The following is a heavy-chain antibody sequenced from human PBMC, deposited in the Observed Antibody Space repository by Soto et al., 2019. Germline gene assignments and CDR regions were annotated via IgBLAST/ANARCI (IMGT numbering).Heavy chain of an antibody. CDR2: IKQDGSEK. V-gene: IGHV3-7*01. Sequence: GGSLRLSCAASGFTFSSYWMSWVRQAPGKGLEWVANIKQDGSEKYYVDSVKGRFTISRDNAKNSLYRQMNSLRAEDTAVYYCARAPGYCSSTSCYVSDYIWGSYRGDYFDYWGQGTLVTVSS. CDR1: GFTFSSYW. J-gene: IGHJ4*02. D-gene: IGHD2-2*01. CDR3: ARAPGYCSSTSCYVSDYIWGSYRGDYFDY.